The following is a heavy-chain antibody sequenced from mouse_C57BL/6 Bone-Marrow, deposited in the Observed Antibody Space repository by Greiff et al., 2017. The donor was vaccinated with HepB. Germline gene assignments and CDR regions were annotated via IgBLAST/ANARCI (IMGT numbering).Heavy chain of an antibody. Sequence: VKLMESGPGLVAPSQSLSITCTVSGFSLTSSGVDWVRQSPGKGLEWLGVICGVGSTNYNSALKSRLSISKDNSKSQVFLKMNSLQTDDTAMYYCASDTVEAYWGQGTLVTVSA. CDR2: ICGVGST. CDR1: GFSLTSSG. V-gene: IGHV2-6*01. J-gene: IGHJ3*01. D-gene: IGHD1-1*01. CDR3: ASDTVEAY.